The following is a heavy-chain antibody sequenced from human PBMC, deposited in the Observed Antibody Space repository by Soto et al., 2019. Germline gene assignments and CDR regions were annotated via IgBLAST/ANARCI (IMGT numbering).Heavy chain of an antibody. V-gene: IGHV4-34*01. J-gene: IGHJ4*02. Sequence: SETLSLTCAVYGGSFSGYYWSWIRQPPGKGLEWIGEINHSGSTNYNPSLKSRVTISVDTSKNQFSLKLSSVTAADTAVYYCARAGGSGSYILIEYYFDYWGQGTLVTVSS. CDR2: INHSGST. CDR3: ARAGGSGSYILIEYYFDY. D-gene: IGHD1-26*01. CDR1: GGSFSGYY.